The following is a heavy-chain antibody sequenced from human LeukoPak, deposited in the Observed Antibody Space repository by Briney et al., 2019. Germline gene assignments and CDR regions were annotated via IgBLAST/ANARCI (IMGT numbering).Heavy chain of an antibody. V-gene: IGHV3-21*01. J-gene: IGHJ4*02. CDR3: ARDTWNYDFWSGYSSDY. CDR1: GFTFSSYS. D-gene: IGHD3-3*01. CDR2: ISSSSSYI. Sequence: GGSLRLSCAASGFTFSSYSMNWVRQAPGKGLEWVSSISSSSSYIYYADSVKGRFTISRDNAKNSLYLQMNSLRAEDTAGYDCARDTWNYDFWSGYSSDYWGQGTLVTVSS.